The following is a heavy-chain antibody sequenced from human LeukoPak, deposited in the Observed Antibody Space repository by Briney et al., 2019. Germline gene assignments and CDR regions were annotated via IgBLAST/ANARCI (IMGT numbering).Heavy chain of an antibody. CDR1: GYTFTSYG. Sequence: ASVKVSCKASGYTFTSYGISWVRQAPGQGLEWMGWISAYNGNTNYAQKLQGRVTMTTDTSTSTAYMELRSLRSDDTAVYYCARAAMAYCGGDCQSTLGAFDIWGQGTMVTVSS. D-gene: IGHD2-21*02. CDR3: ARAAMAYCGGDCQSTLGAFDI. V-gene: IGHV1-18*01. CDR2: ISAYNGNT. J-gene: IGHJ3*02.